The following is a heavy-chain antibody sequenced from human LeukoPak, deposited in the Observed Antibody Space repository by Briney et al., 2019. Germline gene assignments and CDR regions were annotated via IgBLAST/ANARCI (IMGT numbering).Heavy chain of an antibody. CDR1: GFTLSSYA. CDR3: AKDASTGTTLYYFDY. V-gene: IGHV3-23*01. CDR2: MSGSGGST. J-gene: IGHJ4*02. Sequence: GGSLRLSCAASGFTLSSYAMSWVRQAPGKGLEWVSVMSGSGGSTYYADSVKGRFTISRDNSKNTLYVQMNSLRAEDTAVYYCAKDASTGTTLYYFDYWGQGTPVTVSS. D-gene: IGHD1-7*01.